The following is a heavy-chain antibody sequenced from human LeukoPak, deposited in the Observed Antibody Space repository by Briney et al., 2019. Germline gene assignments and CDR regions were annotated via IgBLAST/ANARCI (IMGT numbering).Heavy chain of an antibody. V-gene: IGHV3-48*01. J-gene: IGHJ4*02. CDR2: ISSSGSTI. Sequence: GGSLRLSCAASGFTFSSYWMSWVRQAPGKGPEWVSYISSSGSTIFYSDSVKGRFTISRDNSKNTLFLQMNSLRAEDTAVYYCARDRESSSKGHFDYWGQGTLVTVSS. CDR3: ARDRESSSKGHFDY. D-gene: IGHD2-15*01. CDR1: GFTFSSYW.